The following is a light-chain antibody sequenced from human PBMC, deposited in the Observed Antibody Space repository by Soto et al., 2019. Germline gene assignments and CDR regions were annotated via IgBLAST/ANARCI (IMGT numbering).Light chain of an antibody. V-gene: IGKV3-11*01. Sequence: EIVLTQSPATLSLSPGERATLSCRASQSVSSYLAWYQQKPGQAPRLLIYDASNRATGIPARFSGSGSGTEFTLTISSLQSEDFAVYYCQQYTNWRTFSQGTKVDIK. CDR2: DAS. J-gene: IGKJ1*01. CDR1: QSVSSY. CDR3: QQYTNWRT.